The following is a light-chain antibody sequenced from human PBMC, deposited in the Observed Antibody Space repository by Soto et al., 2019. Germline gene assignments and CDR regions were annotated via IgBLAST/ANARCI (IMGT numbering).Light chain of an antibody. Sequence: QSALTQPASVSGSPGQSITISCTGTSSDVGGYNYVSWYQQHPGKAPKLMIYEVSNGPSGVSNRFSGSKSGKTASLTISGLQAEDEADYYCSSYTSSSTLVFGGGTKLTVL. CDR3: SSYTSSSTLV. CDR1: SSDVGGYNY. V-gene: IGLV2-14*01. CDR2: EVS. J-gene: IGLJ2*01.